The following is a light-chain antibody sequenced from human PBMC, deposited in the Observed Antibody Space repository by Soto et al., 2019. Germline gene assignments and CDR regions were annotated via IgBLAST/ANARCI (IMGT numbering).Light chain of an antibody. CDR2: DVS. V-gene: IGLV2-11*01. Sequence: QSALTQPRSVSGSPGQSVTISCTGTSSDVGGYNYVSWYQQHPGKAPKLMIYDVSKRPSGVPDRFSGSKSGNTASLTISGLQAEDEAEYYCGSYAGSYTLTVFGTGTKVTVL. CDR3: GSYAGSYTLTV. J-gene: IGLJ1*01. CDR1: SSDVGGYNY.